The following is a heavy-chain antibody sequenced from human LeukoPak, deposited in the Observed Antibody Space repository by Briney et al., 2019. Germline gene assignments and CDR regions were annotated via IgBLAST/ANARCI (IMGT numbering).Heavy chain of an antibody. CDR3: ARTYSSGWDWFDP. V-gene: IGHV3-30*02. Sequence: PGGSLRLSCAASGFTFSSYGMHWVRQAPGKGLEWVAFIRYDGSNKYYADSVKGRFTISRDNSKNSLYLQMNSLRAEDTAVYYCARTYSSGWDWFDPWGQGTLVTVSS. D-gene: IGHD6-19*01. J-gene: IGHJ5*02. CDR2: IRYDGSNK. CDR1: GFTFSSYG.